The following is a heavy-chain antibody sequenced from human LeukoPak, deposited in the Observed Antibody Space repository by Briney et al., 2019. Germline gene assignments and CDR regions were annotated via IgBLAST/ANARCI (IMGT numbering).Heavy chain of an antibody. CDR2: ILSTGTT. V-gene: IGHV3-23*01. Sequence: GGSLRLSCAASGFPFSASAMTWVRQAPGKGLEWVSHILSTGTTYYADSVRGRFTISRDNSKNTLYLLMTSLRADDKAVYYCATVKYDYGDPVGWFDPWGQGTLVTVSS. J-gene: IGHJ5*02. CDR3: ATVKYDYGDPVGWFDP. D-gene: IGHD4-17*01. CDR1: GFPFSASA.